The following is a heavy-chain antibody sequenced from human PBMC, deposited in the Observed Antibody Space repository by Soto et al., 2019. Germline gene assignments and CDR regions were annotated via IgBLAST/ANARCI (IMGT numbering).Heavy chain of an antibody. CDR1: GFSLSTSGVG. D-gene: IGHD3-22*01. Sequence: QITLKESGPTLVQPTQTLPLTCTFSGFSLSTSGVGVGWIRQPPGKALECLALIYWVNDTRYRPSLRSTLTISKDSSNYQGVLTMTNMDPVDTATYDCDHTRVDRSSLWNCGDFDNWGQGTMVTVS. CDR2: IYWVNDT. V-gene: IGHV2-5*02. J-gene: IGHJ3*02. CDR3: DHTRVDRSSLWNCGDFDN.